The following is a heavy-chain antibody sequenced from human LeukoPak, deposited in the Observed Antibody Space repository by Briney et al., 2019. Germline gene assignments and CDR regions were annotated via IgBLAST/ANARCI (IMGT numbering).Heavy chain of an antibody. D-gene: IGHD2-15*01. Sequence: SETLSLTCAVYGGSFSGYYWSWIRQPPGKGLEWIGEINHSGSTNYNPSLKSRVTMSVDTSKNQFSLKLSSVTAADTAVYYCASLGGPGEIEDCSGGSCYPIRYGMDVWGQGTTVTVSS. CDR3: ASLGGPGEIEDCSGGSCYPIRYGMDV. CDR2: INHSGST. V-gene: IGHV4-34*01. CDR1: GGSFSGYY. J-gene: IGHJ6*02.